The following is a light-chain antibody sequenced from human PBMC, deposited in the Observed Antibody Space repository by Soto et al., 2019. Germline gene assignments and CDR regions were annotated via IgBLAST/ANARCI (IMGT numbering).Light chain of an antibody. CDR3: QQYNDWPRT. CDR2: DAS. J-gene: IGKJ1*01. V-gene: IGKV3-15*01. CDR1: QSVGSS. Sequence: EIVMTQSPDTVSVYPGEIVTLSCSASQSVGSSVAWYQQETGQAPRLLIYDASTRATGIPARFSASGSGTEFTLSIRSLQAEDFAVYYCQQYNDWPRTFGQGTKVDIK.